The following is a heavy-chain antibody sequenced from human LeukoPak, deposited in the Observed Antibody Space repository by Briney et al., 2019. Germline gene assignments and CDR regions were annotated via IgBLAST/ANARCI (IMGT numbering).Heavy chain of an antibody. CDR2: ISYDGSNK. CDR3: AKGAARPWDYYYYMDV. V-gene: IGHV3-30*18. CDR1: GFTFSSYG. Sequence: GRSLRLSCAASGFTFSSYGMHWVRQAPGKGLEWVAVISYDGSNKYYADSVKGRFTISRDNSKNTLYLQMNSLRAEDTAVYYCAKGAARPWDYYYYMDVWGKGTTVTVSS. D-gene: IGHD6-6*01. J-gene: IGHJ6*03.